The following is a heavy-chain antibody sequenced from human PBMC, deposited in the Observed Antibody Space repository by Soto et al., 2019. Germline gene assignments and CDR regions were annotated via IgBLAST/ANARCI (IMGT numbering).Heavy chain of an antibody. CDR1: GGTFSSYA. CDR3: ARHVPAAGYYYGMDV. V-gene: IGHV1-69*12. Sequence: QVQLVQSGAEVKKPGSSVKVSCKASGGTFSSYAISWVRQAPGQGLEWMGGIIPIFGTANYAQKFQGRVTITADDSTSTAYMELGRLRSEDTAVYYCARHVPAAGYYYGMDVWGQGTTVSVSS. J-gene: IGHJ6*02. D-gene: IGHD2-2*01. CDR2: IIPIFGTA.